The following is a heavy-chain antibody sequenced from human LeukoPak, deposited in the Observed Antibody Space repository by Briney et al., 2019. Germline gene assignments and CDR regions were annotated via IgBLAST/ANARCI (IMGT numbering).Heavy chain of an antibody. CDR2: LHANGDEK. V-gene: IGHV3-7*01. CDR1: GFSLSGYW. CDR3: ARGGYSFDY. Sequence: PGGSLRLSCAASGFSLSGYWMSWVRQAPGKGLEWVARLHANGDEKNFVGSVQGRFTVSRDNVKNSLYLQMNSLRVEDTAVYYCARGGYSFDYLGQGTLVTVSS. J-gene: IGHJ4*02. D-gene: IGHD5-12*01.